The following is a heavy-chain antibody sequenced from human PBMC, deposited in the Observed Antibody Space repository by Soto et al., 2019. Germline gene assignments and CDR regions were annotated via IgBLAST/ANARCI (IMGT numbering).Heavy chain of an antibody. CDR1: GGSISSYY. CDR3: ARGVLGYYYYMDV. D-gene: IGHD2-8*01. Sequence: QVQLQESGPGLVKPSETLSLTCTVSGGSISSYYWSWIRQPPGKGLEWIGYIYYSGSTNYNPSLKSRVTISVDTSKNQVSLKLSSVTAADTAVYYCARGVLGYYYYMDVWGKGTTVTVSS. J-gene: IGHJ6*03. V-gene: IGHV4-59*01. CDR2: IYYSGST.